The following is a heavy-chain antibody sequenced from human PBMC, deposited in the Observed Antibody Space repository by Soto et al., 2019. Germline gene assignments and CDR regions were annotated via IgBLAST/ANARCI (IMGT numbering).Heavy chain of an antibody. D-gene: IGHD6-19*01. V-gene: IGHV1-18*01. J-gene: IGHJ6*02. Sequence: GASVKVSCKASGYTFTSYGISWVRQAPGQGLEWMGWISAYNGNTNYAQKLQGRVTTTTDTSTSTAYMELRSLRSDDTAVYYCAREGYSSGWEHYYYYGMDVWGQGTTVTVSS. CDR1: GYTFTSYG. CDR2: ISAYNGNT. CDR3: AREGYSSGWEHYYYYGMDV.